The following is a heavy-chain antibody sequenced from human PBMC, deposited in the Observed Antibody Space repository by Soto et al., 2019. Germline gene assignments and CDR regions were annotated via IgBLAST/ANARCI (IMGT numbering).Heavy chain of an antibody. D-gene: IGHD1-1*01. J-gene: IGHJ6*02. Sequence: SETLSLTCTVSGGSISSGDYYWSWIRQHPGKGLEWIGHIYYSGSTYYNPSLKSRVTISLDTSKNQFSLKLSSVTAADTAVYYCARVGLPGGTNSYYNGMDVWGPGTTVTVSS. V-gene: IGHV4-31*03. CDR1: GGSISSGDYY. CDR2: IYYSGST. CDR3: ARVGLPGGTNSYYNGMDV.